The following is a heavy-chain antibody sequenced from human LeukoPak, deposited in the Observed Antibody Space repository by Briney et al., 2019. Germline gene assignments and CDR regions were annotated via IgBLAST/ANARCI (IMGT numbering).Heavy chain of an antibody. D-gene: IGHD3-22*01. CDR3: ARDWAIVVRGFDI. CDR2: IYSGGST. Sequence: GGSLRLSCAASGFTVSSNYMSWVRQAPGKGLEWVSVIYSGGSTYYADSVKGRFTISRDNSKNTLYLQMNSLRAEDTAVYYCARDWAIVVRGFDIWGQGTMVTVSS. V-gene: IGHV3-66*01. CDR1: GFTVSSNY. J-gene: IGHJ3*02.